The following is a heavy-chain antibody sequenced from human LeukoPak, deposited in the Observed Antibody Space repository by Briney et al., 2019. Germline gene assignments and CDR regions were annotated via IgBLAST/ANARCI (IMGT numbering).Heavy chain of an antibody. D-gene: IGHD2-15*01. CDR2: FDPEDGET. Sequence: EASVKVSCKVSGYTLTELSMHWVRQAPGKGLEWMGGFDPEDGETIYAQKFQDRVTMTEDTSTDTAYMELSSLRSEDTAVYYCAASTYPLILSHYFDPWGQGTLVTVSS. CDR1: GYTLTELS. J-gene: IGHJ5*02. V-gene: IGHV1-24*01. CDR3: AASTYPLILSHYFDP.